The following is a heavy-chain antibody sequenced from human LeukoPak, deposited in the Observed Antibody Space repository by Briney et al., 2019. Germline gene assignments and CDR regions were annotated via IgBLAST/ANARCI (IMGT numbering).Heavy chain of an antibody. CDR3: TRDDDIVVVVAASAFDI. CDR1: GFTFSDYY. D-gene: IGHD2-15*01. V-gene: IGHV3-49*03. CDR2: IRSKAYGGTT. Sequence: SLRLSCAASGFTFSDYYMSWIRQAPGKGLEWVGFIRSKAYGGTTEYAASVKGRFTISRDDSKSIAYLQMNSLKTEDTAVYYCTRDDDIVVVVAASAFDIWGQGTMVTVSS. J-gene: IGHJ3*02.